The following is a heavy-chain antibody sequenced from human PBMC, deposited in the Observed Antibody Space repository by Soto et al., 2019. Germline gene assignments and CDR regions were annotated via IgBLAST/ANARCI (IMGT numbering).Heavy chain of an antibody. CDR3: ASLDYYDSSGS. Sequence: GASVKVSCKASGVTFSSYAISWVRQAPGQGLEWMGGIIPIFGTANYAQKFQGRVTITADKSTSTAYMELSSLRSEDTAVYYCASLDYYDSSGSWGQGTLVTVSS. J-gene: IGHJ5*02. D-gene: IGHD3-22*01. V-gene: IGHV1-69*06. CDR2: IIPIFGTA. CDR1: GVTFSSYA.